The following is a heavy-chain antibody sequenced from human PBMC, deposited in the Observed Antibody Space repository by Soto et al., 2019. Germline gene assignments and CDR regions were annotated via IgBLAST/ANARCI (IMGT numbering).Heavy chain of an antibody. V-gene: IGHV1-69*13. CDR1: GGTFNNNA. CDR2: IIPILGTA. J-gene: IGHJ6*02. CDR3: ARPYDSSDYYGGGMDV. D-gene: IGHD3-22*01. Sequence: SVKVSCKASGGTFNNNAISWVRQAPGQGLEWMGGIIPILGTANYAQEFRGRVTITADESTSTGYMDLSSLRSEDTAVYYCARPYDSSDYYGGGMDVWGQGTTVTVSS.